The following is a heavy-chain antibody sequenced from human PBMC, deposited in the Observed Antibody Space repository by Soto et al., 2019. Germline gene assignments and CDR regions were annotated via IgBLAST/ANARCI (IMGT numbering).Heavy chain of an antibody. J-gene: IGHJ6*03. CDR1: GDSVRNQY. D-gene: IGHD3-16*01. CDR2: IYRSGST. V-gene: IGHV4-4*09. CDR3: TRTLDYGHMDV. Sequence: QVQMQESGPGLVKSSETLSLTCTVSGDSVRNQYWSWIRRPPGRGLEWIGYIYRSGSTKYNPSLKSRLTISVDTSKNQFSLKLSSVTAADTAVYYCTRTLDYGHMDVWGKGTTVTVSS.